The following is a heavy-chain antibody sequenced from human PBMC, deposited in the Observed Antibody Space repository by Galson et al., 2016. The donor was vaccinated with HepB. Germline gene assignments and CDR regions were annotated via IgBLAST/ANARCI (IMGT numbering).Heavy chain of an antibody. CDR3: TTGRGPDSGSYFTD. V-gene: IGHV3-49*04. J-gene: IGHJ4*02. CDR1: GFTFSDYA. Sequence: SLRLSCAASGFTFSDYAMSWVRQAPGKGMEWVGFITSKTYGGTTEHAASVEGRFTISRDDSKSIAYLQMNSLKTEDTAVYYCTTGRGPDSGSYFTDWGQGTLVTVSS. CDR2: ITSKTYGGTT. D-gene: IGHD1-26*01.